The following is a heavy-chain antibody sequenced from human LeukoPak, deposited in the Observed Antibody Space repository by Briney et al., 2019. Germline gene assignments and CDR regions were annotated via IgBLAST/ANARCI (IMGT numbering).Heavy chain of an antibody. V-gene: IGHV1-2*04. CDR1: GYTFTGYY. D-gene: IGHD2-15*01. J-gene: IGHJ5*02. CDR3: ARGYCSGGSCYGWFDP. CDR2: INPNSGGT. Sequence: ASVKVSCKASGYTFTGYYMHWVRQAPGQGLEWMGWINPNSGGTNYAQKFQGWVTMTRDTSISTVYMELSRLRSDDTAVYYCARGYCSGGSCYGWFDPWGQGTLVTVSS.